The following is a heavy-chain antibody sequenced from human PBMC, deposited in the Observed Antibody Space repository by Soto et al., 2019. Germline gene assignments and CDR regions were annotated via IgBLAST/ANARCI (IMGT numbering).Heavy chain of an antibody. CDR3: ARGGLFCDYRSYYCRMDV. CDR2: ISAYNGNT. J-gene: IGHJ6*02. D-gene: IGHD4-17*01. CDR1: GYTFTSYG. Sequence: ASVKVSCKASGYTFTSYGISWVRQAPGQGLEWMGWISAYNGNTNYAQKLQGRVTMTTDTSTSTAYMELRSLRSDNTAVYYCARGGLFCDYRSYYCRMDVWGQGSKVPVSS. V-gene: IGHV1-18*01.